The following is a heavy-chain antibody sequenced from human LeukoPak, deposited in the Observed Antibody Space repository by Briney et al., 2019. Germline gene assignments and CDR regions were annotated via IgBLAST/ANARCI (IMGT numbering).Heavy chain of an antibody. Sequence: ASVKVSCKASGYTFTSYGISWVRQAPGQGLEWMGWISAYNGNTNYAQKLQGRVTMTTDTSTSTAYMELRSLRSDDTAVYYCARDPTSITMIVVVDDAFDIWGQGTMVTVSS. CDR3: ARDPTSITMIVVVDDAFDI. CDR2: ISAYNGNT. CDR1: GYTFTSYG. V-gene: IGHV1-18*01. J-gene: IGHJ3*02. D-gene: IGHD3-22*01.